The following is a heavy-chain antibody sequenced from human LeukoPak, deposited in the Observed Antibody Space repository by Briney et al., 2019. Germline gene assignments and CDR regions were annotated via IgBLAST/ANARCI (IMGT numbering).Heavy chain of an antibody. CDR1: GGSFSNYF. CDR3: ARGWPYFDY. J-gene: IGHJ4*02. V-gene: IGHV4-59*01. CDR2: IYYSGST. Sequence: SETLSLTCAVSGGSFSNYFWSWIRQPPGKGLEWIGYIYYSGSTNYHPSLKSRVTISVDMSQNQFSLKLRSVTAADTAVYYCARGWPYFDYWGQGTLVTVSS.